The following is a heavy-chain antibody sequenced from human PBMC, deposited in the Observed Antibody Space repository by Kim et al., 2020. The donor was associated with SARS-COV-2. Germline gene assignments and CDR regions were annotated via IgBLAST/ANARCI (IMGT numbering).Heavy chain of an antibody. V-gene: IGHV4-31*03. CDR1: GGSISSGGYY. J-gene: IGHJ4*02. Sequence: SETLSLTCTVSGGSISSGGYYWSWIRQHPGKGLAWIGYIYYSGSTYYNPSLKSRVTISVDTSKNQFSLKLSSVTAADTAVYYCARVSYYDSSGTYYFDYCGQGTLVTVSS. CDR2: IYYSGST. CDR3: ARVSYYDSSGTYYFDY. D-gene: IGHD3-22*01.